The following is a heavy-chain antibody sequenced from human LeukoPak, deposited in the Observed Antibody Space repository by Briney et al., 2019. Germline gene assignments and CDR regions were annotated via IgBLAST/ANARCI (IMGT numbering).Heavy chain of an antibody. CDR2: IYYSGST. CDR1: GGSISSSSYY. J-gene: IGHJ4*02. D-gene: IGHD3-22*01. CDR3: ASMYDSSGYYDLTLADY. V-gene: IGHV4-39*07. Sequence: SETLSPTCTVSGGSISSSSYYWGWIRQPPGKGLEWIGSIYYSGSTYYNPSLKSRVTISVDTSKNQFSLKLSSVTAADTAVYYCASMYDSSGYYDLTLADYWGQGTLVTVSS.